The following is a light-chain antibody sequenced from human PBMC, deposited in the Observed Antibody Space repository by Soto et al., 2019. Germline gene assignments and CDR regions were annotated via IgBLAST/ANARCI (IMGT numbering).Light chain of an antibody. V-gene: IGKV1-8*01. J-gene: IGKJ4*01. CDR1: QGISSY. Sequence: AIRMTQSPSSFSASTGDRVTITCRASQGISSYLAWYQQKPGKAPKLLIYAASTLQSGVPSRFSGSGSGTDFTLTISCLQSEDFXTXYXXXYYSYLPLTFGGGTKVEIK. CDR3: XXYYSYLPLT. CDR2: AAS.